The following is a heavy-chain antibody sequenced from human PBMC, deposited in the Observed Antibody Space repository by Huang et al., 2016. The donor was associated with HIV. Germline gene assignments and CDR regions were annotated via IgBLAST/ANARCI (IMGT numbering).Heavy chain of an antibody. D-gene: IGHD3-10*01. V-gene: IGHV3-48*02. CDR2: STSSSGSI. Sequence: EVQLMESGGGLVQPGGSLRLSCEASGFTFSTYNMNWVRQAPGKGPELVSYSTSSSGSIYYADAVKGRFNIDRDNAKNSLYLQMNSLRDEDTAVYYCARFGSYYYGSGSYLDAFDIWGQGTMVTVSS. CDR3: ARFGSYYYGSGSYLDAFDI. J-gene: IGHJ3*02. CDR1: GFTFSTYN.